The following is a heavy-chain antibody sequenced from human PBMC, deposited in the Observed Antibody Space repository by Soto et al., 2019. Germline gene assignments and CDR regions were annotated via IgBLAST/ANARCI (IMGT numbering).Heavy chain of an antibody. D-gene: IGHD3-3*01. CDR2: ISWNTGSI. Sequence: EVQLVESGGGLVQPGRSLRLSCAASGFTFDDYAMHWVRQAPGKGLEWVSGISWNTGSIGYADSVKGRFTISRDNAKNSLFLRMNSLRAEDTALYYCAKDPTRFLEWLSPAFDIWGQGTMVTVSS. J-gene: IGHJ3*02. V-gene: IGHV3-9*01. CDR3: AKDPTRFLEWLSPAFDI. CDR1: GFTFDDYA.